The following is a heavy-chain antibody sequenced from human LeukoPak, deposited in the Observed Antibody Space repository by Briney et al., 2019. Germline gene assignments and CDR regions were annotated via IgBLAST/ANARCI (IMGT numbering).Heavy chain of an antibody. V-gene: IGHV4-30-2*01. D-gene: IGHD6-13*01. Sequence: SETLSLTCTVSGGSISSGGYYWSWIRQPPGKGLEWIGYIYHSGSTYYNPSLKSRVTISVDRSKNQFSLKLSSVTAADTAVYYCARARGVRQQPYDYWGQGTLVTVSS. J-gene: IGHJ4*02. CDR1: GGSISSGGYY. CDR2: IYHSGST. CDR3: ARARGVRQQPYDY.